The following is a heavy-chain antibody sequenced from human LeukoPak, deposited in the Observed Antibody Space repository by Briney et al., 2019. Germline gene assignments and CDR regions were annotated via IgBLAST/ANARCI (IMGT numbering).Heavy chain of an antibody. J-gene: IGHJ4*02. CDR1: GGSFSGYY. Sequence: PSETLSLTCAVYGGSFSGYYWSWIRQPPGKGLEWIGEINHSGSTNYNPSLKSRVTISVDTSKNQFSLKLSSVTAADTAVYYCARQRYGIFDYWGQGTLVTVSS. V-gene: IGHV4-34*01. CDR2: INHSGST. D-gene: IGHD3-9*01. CDR3: ARQRYGIFDY.